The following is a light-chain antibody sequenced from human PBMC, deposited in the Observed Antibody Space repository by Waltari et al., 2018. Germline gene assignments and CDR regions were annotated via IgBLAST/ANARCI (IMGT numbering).Light chain of an antibody. Sequence: DIVLTQSPDSLVVSLGERATINCKASQNVLYNSNNKYYLGCYQQKPGQPPKLLIYWASTRESGVPDRFSGTGSGTDFTLTISSLQAEDVAVYYCHQYFSPHWTFGQGTKVEIK. CDR2: WAS. CDR3: HQYFSPHWT. CDR1: QNVLYNSNNKYY. J-gene: IGKJ1*01. V-gene: IGKV4-1*01.